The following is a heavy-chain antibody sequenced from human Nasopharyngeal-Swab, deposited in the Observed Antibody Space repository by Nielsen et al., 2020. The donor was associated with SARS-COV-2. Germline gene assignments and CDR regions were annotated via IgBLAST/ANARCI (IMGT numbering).Heavy chain of an antibody. CDR3: ATDQVEAPTDAFDI. V-gene: IGHV3-74*01. CDR1: GFTLSSYW. J-gene: IGHJ3*02. D-gene: IGHD2-15*01. Sequence: GGSLRLSCAASGFTLSSYWMHWVRQAPGKGLVWVSRINRDGSSTSYADSVKGRFTISRENAKNTLYLQMNSLRVEDTAVYYCATDQVEAPTDAFDIWGQGTMVTVSS. CDR2: INRDGSST.